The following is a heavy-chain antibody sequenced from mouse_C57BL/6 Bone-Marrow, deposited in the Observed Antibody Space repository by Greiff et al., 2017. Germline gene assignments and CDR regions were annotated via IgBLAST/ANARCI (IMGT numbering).Heavy chain of an antibody. V-gene: IGHV5-15*01. Sequence: DVHLVESGGGLVQPGGSLKLSCAASGFTFSDYGMAWVRQAPRKGPEWVAFISNLAYSIYYADTVTGRFTISRENAKNTLYLEMSSLRSEDTVMYYCARQRYDYVYAMDYWGQGTSVTVSS. CDR2: ISNLAYSI. D-gene: IGHD2-4*01. J-gene: IGHJ4*01. CDR1: GFTFSDYG. CDR3: ARQRYDYVYAMDY.